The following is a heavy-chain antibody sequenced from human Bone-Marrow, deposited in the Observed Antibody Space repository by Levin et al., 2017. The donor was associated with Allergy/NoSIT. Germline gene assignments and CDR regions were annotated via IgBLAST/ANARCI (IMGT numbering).Heavy chain of an antibody. Sequence: GESLKISCAASGFTFSGYSMNWVRQAPGKGLEWVSYIYSGGTTVYYTDSVKGRFTVSRDQARNSLYLQMNSLRAEDTAVYYCVRIEGHYLDFWGQGALVTVSS. CDR3: VRIEGHYLDF. CDR1: GFTFSGYS. J-gene: IGHJ4*02. V-gene: IGHV3-48*01. CDR2: IYSGGTTV.